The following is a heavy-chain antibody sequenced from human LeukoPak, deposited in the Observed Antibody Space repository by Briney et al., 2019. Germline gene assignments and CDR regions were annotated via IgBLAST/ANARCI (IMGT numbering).Heavy chain of an antibody. CDR1: GYSFTNFW. D-gene: IGHD3-16*01. J-gene: IGHJ5*02. Sequence: GESLKISCKGSGYSFTNFWIGWVRQMPGKGLEWMGVIPPGDSGIRHSPSFQGQVTISVDKSISTAYLQWSSLKASDSAMYYCAAGGASAPWGQGTLVTVSS. CDR2: IPPGDSGI. CDR3: AAGGASAP. V-gene: IGHV5-51*01.